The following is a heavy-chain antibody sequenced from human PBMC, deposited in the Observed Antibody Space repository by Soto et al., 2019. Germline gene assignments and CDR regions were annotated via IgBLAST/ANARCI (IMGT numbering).Heavy chain of an antibody. CDR3: AREVNTVIMPGDTEDYSGLDV. D-gene: IGHD2-21*02. Sequence: AAVKVSCKASGYVFSSSFVHWVRQAPGQGLEWMAMINPTVGSTPYAHNFQGRIAVTRDTSTATVYLDLSSLRSADTAIYYCAREVNTVIMPGDTEDYSGLDVWGQGTTVTVSS. V-gene: IGHV1-46*01. CDR2: INPTVGST. CDR1: GYVFSSSF. J-gene: IGHJ6*02.